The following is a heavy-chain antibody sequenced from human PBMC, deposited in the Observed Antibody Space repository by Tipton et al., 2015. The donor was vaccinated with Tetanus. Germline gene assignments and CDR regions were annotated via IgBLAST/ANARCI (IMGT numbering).Heavy chain of an antibody. V-gene: IGHV3-21*01. CDR2: ISSGSTYI. CDR3: ARGQIGEKATREHVYGVDV. Sequence: SLRLSCAASRFSFSRHSMNWVRQAPGKGLEWVSSISSGSTYIYYADSVKGRFTISRDNAKNSLYLLMDSLRAEDTAGYYCARGQIGEKATREHVYGVDVWGEGTPFSVSS. CDR1: RFSFSRHS. J-gene: IGHJ6*04. D-gene: IGHD5-24*01.